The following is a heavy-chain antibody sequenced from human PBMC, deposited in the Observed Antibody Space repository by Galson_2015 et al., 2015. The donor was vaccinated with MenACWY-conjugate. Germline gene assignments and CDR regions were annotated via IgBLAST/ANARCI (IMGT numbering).Heavy chain of an antibody. CDR2: INPSGGST. D-gene: IGHD6-19*01. CDR3: ARVTFYTSGYYFDD. V-gene: IGHV1-46*01. Sequence: SVKVSCKASGYIFTNSYIHWVRQAPGQGLEWMGIINPSGGSTNYAKKFQGRVTMTRDTSTSTVYMDLSSLRSEDTAVYFCARVTFYTSGYYFDDWGQGTLVTVSS. CDR1: GYIFTNSY. J-gene: IGHJ4*02.